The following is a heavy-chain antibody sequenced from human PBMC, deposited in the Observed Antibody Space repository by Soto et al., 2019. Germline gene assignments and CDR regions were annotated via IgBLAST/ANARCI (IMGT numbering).Heavy chain of an antibody. D-gene: IGHD1-1*01. Sequence: ASVKVSCKASGYTFTSYGISWVRQAPGQGLEWMGWISAYNGNTNYAQKLQGRVTMTTDTSTSTAYMELRSLRSDDTAVYYCARVWRQVGTGTTPNWFDPWGQGTLVTVSS. J-gene: IGHJ5*02. CDR2: ISAYNGNT. V-gene: IGHV1-18*01. CDR1: GYTFTSYG. CDR3: ARVWRQVGTGTTPNWFDP.